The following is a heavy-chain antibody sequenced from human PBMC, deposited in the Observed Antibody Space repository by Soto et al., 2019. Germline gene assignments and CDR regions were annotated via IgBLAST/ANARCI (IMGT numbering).Heavy chain of an antibody. CDR2: VNPILTMS. CDR1: GDTFNFYT. Sequence: QVQLVQSGAEGRKPGSAVRVSCKASGDTFNFYTINWVRQAPGLGLEWMGRVNPILTMSNYARKFEGRVTITADKSTTTAYMELRSLRSDDTAIYYCATSYGSGYRAFDYWGQGALVTVSS. D-gene: IGHD3-10*01. V-gene: IGHV1-69*02. CDR3: ATSYGSGYRAFDY. J-gene: IGHJ4*02.